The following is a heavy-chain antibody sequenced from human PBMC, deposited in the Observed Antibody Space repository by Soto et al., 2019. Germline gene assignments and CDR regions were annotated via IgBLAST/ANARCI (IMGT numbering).Heavy chain of an antibody. J-gene: IGHJ4*02. V-gene: IGHV4-34*01. CDR1: GGSFRGYH. CDR2: INNSGST. D-gene: IGHD6-19*01. CDR3: ARGGYTSGWFRF. Sequence: QVQLQQWGAGLLKPSETLSLTCAVHGGSFRGYHWTWIRQPPGKGLEWIGEINNSGSTNDNPSLKSRVTISRDTSNNQFSLSLSSVTAADTAIYYCARGGYTSGWFRFWGQGILVTVSS.